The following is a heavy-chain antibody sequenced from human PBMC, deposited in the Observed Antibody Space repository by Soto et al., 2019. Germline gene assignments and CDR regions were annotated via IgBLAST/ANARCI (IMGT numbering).Heavy chain of an antibody. CDR2: IYSGGST. Sequence: PGGSLRLSCAASGFTVSSNYMSWVRQAPGKGLEWVSVIYSGGSTYYADSVKGRFTISRDNSKNTLYLQMNSLRAEDMAVYYCASTDYDYSNPYSFHFDYWGQGTLVTVSS. CDR1: GFTVSSNY. J-gene: IGHJ4*02. CDR3: ASTDYDYSNPYSFHFDY. V-gene: IGHV3-53*01. D-gene: IGHD4-4*01.